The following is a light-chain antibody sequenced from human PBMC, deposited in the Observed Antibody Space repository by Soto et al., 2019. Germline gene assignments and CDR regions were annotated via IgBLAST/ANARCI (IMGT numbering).Light chain of an antibody. CDR3: QKYNSASFT. Sequence: DIPMTQSPSSLSASVGDRVTITCRASQGISNYLAWYQQKPGKVPTLLIYAASTLQTGVPSRFGGSGSGTDFTLPISSLQPADAATYYCQKYNSASFTFGPGTKVDIK. CDR1: QGISNY. CDR2: AAS. J-gene: IGKJ3*01. V-gene: IGKV1-27*01.